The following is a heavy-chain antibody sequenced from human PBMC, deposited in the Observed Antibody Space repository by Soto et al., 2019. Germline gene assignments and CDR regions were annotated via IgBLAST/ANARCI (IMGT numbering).Heavy chain of an antibody. J-gene: IGHJ4*02. D-gene: IGHD6-19*01. CDR1: GFTFSSYG. CDR3: AKDLSSGWYMGYYFDY. V-gene: IGHV3-30*18. CDR2: ISYDGSNK. Sequence: GGSLRLSCAASGFTFSSYGMHWVRQAPGKGLEWVAVISYDGSNKYYADSVKGRFTISRDNSKNTLYLQMNSLRAEDTAVYYCAKDLSSGWYMGYYFDYWGQGTLVTVSS.